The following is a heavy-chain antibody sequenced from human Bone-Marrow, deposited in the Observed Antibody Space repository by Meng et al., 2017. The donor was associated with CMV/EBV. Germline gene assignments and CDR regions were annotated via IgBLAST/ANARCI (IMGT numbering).Heavy chain of an antibody. CDR3: ARDTSQTTVTKRGALRDYFDY. V-gene: IGHV3-21*01. CDR2: ISSSSSYI. CDR1: GFTFSDYY. Sequence: GGSLRLSCAASGFTFSDYYMNWVRQAPGKGLEWVSSISSSSSYIYYADSVKGRFTISRDNAKNSLYLQMNSLRAEDTAVYYCARDTSQTTVTKRGALRDYFDYWGQGTLVTVSS. D-gene: IGHD4-17*01. J-gene: IGHJ4*02.